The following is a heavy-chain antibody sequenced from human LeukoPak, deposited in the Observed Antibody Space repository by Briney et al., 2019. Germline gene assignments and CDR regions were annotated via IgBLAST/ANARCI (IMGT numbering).Heavy chain of an antibody. V-gene: IGHV1-2*02. Sequence: GASVKVSCKASGYTFTGYYMHWVRQAPGQGLEWMGWINPNSGGTIYAQKFQGRVTMTEDTSTDTAYMELSSLRTEDTAVYYCATVMGLIAAAGNWFDPWGQGTLVTVSS. J-gene: IGHJ5*02. CDR3: ATVMGLIAAAGNWFDP. CDR1: GYTFTGYY. CDR2: INPNSGGT. D-gene: IGHD6-13*01.